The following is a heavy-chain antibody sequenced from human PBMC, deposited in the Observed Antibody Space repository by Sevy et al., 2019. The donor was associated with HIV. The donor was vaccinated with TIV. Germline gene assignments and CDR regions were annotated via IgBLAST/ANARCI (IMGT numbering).Heavy chain of an antibody. J-gene: IGHJ5*02. CDR1: GGSISNNNYY. CDR3: ARRRKIAAAGNWFDP. Sequence: ETLSLTCTVSGGSISNNNYYWGWIRQPPGSGLEWIGSIYISGSTYYNPSLKSRVTISIDTSKNQFSLKLSSVTAADTAVYYCARRRKIAAAGNWFDPWGQGTLVTVSS. D-gene: IGHD6-13*01. V-gene: IGHV4-39*01. CDR2: IYISGST.